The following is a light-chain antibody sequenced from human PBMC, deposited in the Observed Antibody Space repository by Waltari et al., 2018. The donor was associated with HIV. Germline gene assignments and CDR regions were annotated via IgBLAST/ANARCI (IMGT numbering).Light chain of an antibody. CDR3: EQIYTFPLFT. CDR2: SAT. J-gene: IGKJ3*01. Sequence: DIQLTQSPSSLSSSVGDRITITCRASQTIGDYVNWYQQKPGKPPKLLIYSATSLQPGVPSRFSGSGSGTDFALTISSLQPEDFAIYYCEQIYTFPLFTFGPGTKVDIK. V-gene: IGKV1-39*01. CDR1: QTIGDY.